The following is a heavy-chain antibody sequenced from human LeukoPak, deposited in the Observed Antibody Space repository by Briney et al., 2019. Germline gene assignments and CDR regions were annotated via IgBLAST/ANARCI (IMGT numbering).Heavy chain of an antibody. V-gene: IGHV3-7*01. CDR1: GFTFSSYW. CDR2: IKQDGSEK. D-gene: IGHD3-10*01. Sequence: GGSLRLSCAASGFTFSSYWMSWVRQAPGKGLEWVANIKQDGSEKYYVDSVKGRFTISRDNAKNSLYLQMNSLRAEDTAVYYCASATAGLWSQQNDHWGQGILVTVSS. CDR3: ASATAGLWSQQNDH. J-gene: IGHJ4*02.